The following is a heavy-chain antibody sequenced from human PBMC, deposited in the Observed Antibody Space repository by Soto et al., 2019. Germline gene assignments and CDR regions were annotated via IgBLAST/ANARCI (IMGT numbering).Heavy chain of an antibody. CDR3: ARSVAAAGTLPGETDY. Sequence: QVQLQQWGAGLLKPSEALSLTCAVYGGSFSGYYWSWIRQPPGKGLEWIGEINHSGSTNYNPPLKSRVTISVDTSKNQFSLKLSSVTAADTAVYYCARSVAAAGTLPGETDYWGQGTLVTVSS. J-gene: IGHJ4*02. CDR2: INHSGST. CDR1: GGSFSGYY. V-gene: IGHV4-34*01. D-gene: IGHD6-13*01.